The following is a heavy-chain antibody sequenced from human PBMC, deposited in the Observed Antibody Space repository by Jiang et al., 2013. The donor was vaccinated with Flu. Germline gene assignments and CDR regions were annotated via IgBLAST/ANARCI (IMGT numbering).Heavy chain of an antibody. CDR1: GGTLSRHG. D-gene: IGHD6-19*01. Sequence: PGSSVRVSCKASGGTLSRHGISWVRQAPGQGLEWMGRIIPIIDVANYAQKFLGRVRLTTDRSTTTVYMEVNNLRSEDTAVYYCARDTLQSTVATYEPLDFWGQGTLVTVSS. J-gene: IGHJ3*01. CDR3: ARDTLQSTVATYEPLDF. CDR2: IIPIIDVA. V-gene: IGHV1-69*04.